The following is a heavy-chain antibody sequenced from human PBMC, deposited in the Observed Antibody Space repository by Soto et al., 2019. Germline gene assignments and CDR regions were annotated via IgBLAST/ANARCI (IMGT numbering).Heavy chain of an antibody. J-gene: IGHJ5*02. V-gene: IGHV3-30-3*01. D-gene: IGHD3-3*01. Sequence: PGGSLRLSCAASGFTFSTYAMHWVRQAPGKGLEWVAVISFDGNKKYYADSLKGRFTISRDNSKNTLYLQMNSLRAEDTAVYYCARGFLEWLYFPWGQGTLVTVSS. CDR2: ISFDGNKK. CDR3: ARGFLEWLYFP. CDR1: GFTFSTYA.